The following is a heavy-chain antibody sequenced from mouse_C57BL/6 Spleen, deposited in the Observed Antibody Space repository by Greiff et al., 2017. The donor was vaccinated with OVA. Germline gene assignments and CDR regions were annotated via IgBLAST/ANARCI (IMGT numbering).Heavy chain of an antibody. J-gene: IGHJ1*03. CDR2: IRNKANGYTT. Sequence: EVKLVESGGGLVQPGGFTFTDYYMSWVRQPPGKALEWLGFIRNKANGYTTEYSASVKGRFTISRDNSQSILYLQMNALRAEDSATYYCARFMSYFDVWGTGTTVTVSS. V-gene: IGHV7-3*01. CDR3: ARFMSYFDV. CDR1: FTFTDYY.